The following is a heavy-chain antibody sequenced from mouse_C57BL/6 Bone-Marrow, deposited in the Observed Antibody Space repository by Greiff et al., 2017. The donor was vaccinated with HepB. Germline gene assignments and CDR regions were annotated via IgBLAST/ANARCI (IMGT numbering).Heavy chain of an antibody. J-gene: IGHJ3*01. CDR1: GYAFTNYL. D-gene: IGHD1-1*01. CDR2: INPGSGGT. V-gene: IGHV1-54*01. Sequence: VQLQQSGAELVRPGTSVKVSCKASGYAFTNYLIEWVKQRPGQGLEWIGVINPGSGGTNYNEKFKGKATLTADKSSSPAYMQLSSLTSDDSAVYFCARPPYGSSSFAYWGQGTLVTVSA. CDR3: ARPPYGSSSFAY.